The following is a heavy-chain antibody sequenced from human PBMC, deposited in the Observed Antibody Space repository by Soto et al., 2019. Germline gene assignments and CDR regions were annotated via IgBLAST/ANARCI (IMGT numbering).Heavy chain of an antibody. CDR1: GFTFNSYG. J-gene: IGHJ6*02. CDR3: ARTRSAWSDFHYYSLDV. Sequence: GGSLRLSCAASGFTFNSYGMHWVRQGPGNGLEWVAFISYDSTKTYYADSVKGRFTISRDNSNSALYVQMNSLTGEDTVVYYCARTRSAWSDFHYYSLDVWGQGTTVTVSS. D-gene: IGHD1-26*01. CDR2: ISYDSTKT. V-gene: IGHV3-30*03.